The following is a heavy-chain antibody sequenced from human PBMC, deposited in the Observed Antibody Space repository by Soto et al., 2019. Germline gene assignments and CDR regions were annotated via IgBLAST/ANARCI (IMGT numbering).Heavy chain of an antibody. V-gene: IGHV3-49*03. D-gene: IGHD2-2*01. CDR2: IRSKAYGGTT. CDR1: GFTFGDYA. CDR3: TGGVRPRPAGNKNHNWFDP. J-gene: IGHJ5*02. Sequence: GGSLRLSCTASGFTFGDYAMSWFRQAPGKGLEWVGFIRSKAYGGTTEYAASVKGRFTISRDDSKSIAYLQMNSLKTEDTAVYYCTGGVRPRPAGNKNHNWFDPWGQGTLVTVSS.